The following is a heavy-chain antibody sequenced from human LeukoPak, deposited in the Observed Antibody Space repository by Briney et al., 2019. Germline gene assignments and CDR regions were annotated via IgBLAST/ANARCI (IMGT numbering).Heavy chain of an antibody. D-gene: IGHD6-13*01. Sequence: GGSLRLSCAASGFTFNNAWMSWVRQAPGKGLEWVGRIKNKADGGTTDYGTHVKGRFTISRDDSKNTLYLQMNSLKTEDTAVYYCWAQQLEREEYYYGMDVWGQGTTVTVSS. J-gene: IGHJ6*02. CDR1: GFTFNNAW. CDR3: WAQQLEREEYYYGMDV. V-gene: IGHV3-15*01. CDR2: IKNKADGGTT.